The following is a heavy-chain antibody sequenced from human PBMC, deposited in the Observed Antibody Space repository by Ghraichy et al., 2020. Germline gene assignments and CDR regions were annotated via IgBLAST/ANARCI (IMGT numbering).Heavy chain of an antibody. J-gene: IGHJ4*02. D-gene: IGHD2-15*01. Sequence: GGSLRLSCTASGFTLSSYWMHWVRQAPGKGLVWVSRFKSDGGSTIYADSVKGRFTISRDNAKNTLYLQLNSLRAEDTAVYYCAREYCSGGRCLFGSGGYHFDSWGQATLISDTS. CDR3: AREYCSGGRCLFGSGGYHFDS. CDR2: FKSDGGST. CDR1: GFTLSSYW. V-gene: IGHV3-74*01.